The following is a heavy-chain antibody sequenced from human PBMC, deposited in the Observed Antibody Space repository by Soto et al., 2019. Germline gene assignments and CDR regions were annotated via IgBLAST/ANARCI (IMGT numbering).Heavy chain of an antibody. V-gene: IGHV3-21*01. CDR1: GFTFSSYS. CDR3: ARAWEYYDSSGYYIGY. CDR2: ISSSSSYI. Sequence: PGGSLRLSCAASGFTFSSYSMNWVRQAPGKGLEWVSSISSSSSYIYYADSVKGRFTISRDNAKNSLYLQMNSLRAEDTAVYYCARAWEYYDSSGYYIGYWGQGTLVTVSS. D-gene: IGHD3-22*01. J-gene: IGHJ4*02.